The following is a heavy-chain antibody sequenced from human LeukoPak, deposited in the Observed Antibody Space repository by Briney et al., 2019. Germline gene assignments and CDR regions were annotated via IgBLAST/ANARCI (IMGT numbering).Heavy chain of an antibody. J-gene: IGHJ6*03. CDR1: GFIFSNYA. Sequence: GGSLRLSCATSGFIFSNYAVNWVRQAPGKGLEWVSIISGSGDTTYYADSVKGRFTISRDNSKNTLYLQMNSLRAEDTAVYYCARGVVAATFYYYMDVWGKGTTVTVSS. V-gene: IGHV3-23*01. CDR3: ARGVVAATFYYYMDV. D-gene: IGHD2-15*01. CDR2: ISGSGDTT.